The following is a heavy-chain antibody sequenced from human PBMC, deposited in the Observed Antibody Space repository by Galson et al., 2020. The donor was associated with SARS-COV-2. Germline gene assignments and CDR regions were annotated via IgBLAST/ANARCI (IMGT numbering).Heavy chain of an antibody. V-gene: IGHV3-23*01. J-gene: IGHJ4*02. D-gene: IGHD3-22*01. Sequence: AMGWVRQAPGRGLEWVSGTSGNAGSTYYADSVKGRFTISRDNSKNTLYLQMNSLRAEDTAVYYCAKDQGGRYYYDSSGYDYWGQGTLVTVSS. CDR1: A. CDR3: AKDQGGRYYYDSSGYDY. CDR2: TSGNAGST.